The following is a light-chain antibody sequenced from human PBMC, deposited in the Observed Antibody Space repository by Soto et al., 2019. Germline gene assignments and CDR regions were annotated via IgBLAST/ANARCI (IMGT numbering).Light chain of an antibody. Sequence: DIPMTQSPSSLSASVGDRVTITCRASHNINNYLSWYQQKPGKAPKLLIYAASSLQSGVASRFSGSGSATVFTLTINSLQPEDFATYFCQQGYNMPLTFGGGTKVEI. CDR3: QQGYNMPLT. J-gene: IGKJ4*01. CDR2: AAS. V-gene: IGKV1-39*01. CDR1: HNINNY.